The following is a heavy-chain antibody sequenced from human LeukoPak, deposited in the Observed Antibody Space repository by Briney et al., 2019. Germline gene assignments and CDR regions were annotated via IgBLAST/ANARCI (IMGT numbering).Heavy chain of an antibody. Sequence: PGGSLRLSCAASGFTFSSYAMHWVRQAPGKGLEWVAVISYDGSNKYYADSVKGRFTISRDNSKNTLYLQMNSLRAEDTAVYYCARDLGPPKYGSGTSELPLDYWGQGTLVTVSS. V-gene: IGHV3-30-3*01. J-gene: IGHJ4*02. CDR2: ISYDGSNK. D-gene: IGHD3-10*01. CDR1: GFTFSSYA. CDR3: ARDLGPPKYGSGTSELPLDY.